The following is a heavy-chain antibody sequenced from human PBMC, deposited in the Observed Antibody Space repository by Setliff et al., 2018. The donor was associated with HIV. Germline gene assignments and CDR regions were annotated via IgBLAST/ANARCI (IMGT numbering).Heavy chain of an antibody. D-gene: IGHD3-3*01. CDR2: AHYSGAI. J-gene: IGHJ4*02. Sequence: SETLSLTCSVTGASTSDNIYYWGWIRHSPGKGLEWIASAHYSGAIFYNPSLKSRVTISLDTSRNQFSLKPTSMTAADTSVYYCACRYYDLWSNYYTGIPYWGQGTLVTVSS. V-gene: IGHV4-39*07. CDR1: GASTSDNIYY. CDR3: ACRYYDLWSNYYTGIPY.